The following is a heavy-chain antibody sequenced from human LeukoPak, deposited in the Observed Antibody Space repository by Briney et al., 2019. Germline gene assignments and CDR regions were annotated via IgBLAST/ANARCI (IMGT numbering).Heavy chain of an antibody. Sequence: ASVEVSCKASGYTFTGYYMHWVRQAPGQGLEWMGWINPNSGGTNYAQKFQGRVTMTRDTSISTAYMELSRLRSDDTAVYYCARDAYPVVPADDNWFDPWGQGTLVTVSS. V-gene: IGHV1-2*02. J-gene: IGHJ5*02. CDR1: GYTFTGYY. CDR3: ARDAYPVVPADDNWFDP. CDR2: INPNSGGT. D-gene: IGHD2-2*01.